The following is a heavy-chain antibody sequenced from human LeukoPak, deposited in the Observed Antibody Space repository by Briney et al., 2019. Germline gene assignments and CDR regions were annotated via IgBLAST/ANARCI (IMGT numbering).Heavy chain of an antibody. CDR1: GGTFSSYA. CDR2: IIPIFGTA. J-gene: IGHJ5*02. D-gene: IGHD3-10*01. Sequence: GASVKVSCKASGGTFSSYAISWVRQAPGQGLEWMGRIIPIFGTANYAQKFQGRVTITTDESTSTAYMELSSLRSEDTAVYYCARGPYGSGSFRFDPSGQGTLVTVSP. V-gene: IGHV1-69*05. CDR3: ARGPYGSGSFRFDP.